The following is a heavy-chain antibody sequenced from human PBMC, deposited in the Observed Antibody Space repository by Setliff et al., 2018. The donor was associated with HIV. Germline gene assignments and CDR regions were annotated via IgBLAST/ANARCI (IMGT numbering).Heavy chain of an antibody. Sequence: RASVKVSCAVSGFTFRNYWMHWVRQIPGKGLVWVSRINPDGTGTSYADSVKGRFTISKDNAKDTLYLQMNSLRPEDTAVYYCARDAGRDCGSTHCYNDAFDIWGQGTMVTVSS. CDR2: INPDGTGT. V-gene: IGHV3-74*01. CDR3: ARDAGRDCGSTHCYNDAFDI. D-gene: IGHD2-2*01. CDR1: GFTFRNYW. J-gene: IGHJ3*02.